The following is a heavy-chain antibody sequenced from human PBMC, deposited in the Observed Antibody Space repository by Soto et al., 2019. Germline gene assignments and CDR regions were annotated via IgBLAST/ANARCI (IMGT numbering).Heavy chain of an antibody. Sequence: WGSLRLSCAASGFTFSSYGMHWVRQAPGKGLEWVAVISYDGSNKYYADSVKGRFTISRDNSKNTLYLQMNSLRAEDTAVYYCAKDQSKTYSGSYYYYYGMDVWGQGTTVTVSS. J-gene: IGHJ6*02. CDR3: AKDQSKTYSGSYYYYYGMDV. CDR2: ISYDGSNK. D-gene: IGHD1-26*01. V-gene: IGHV3-30*18. CDR1: GFTFSSYG.